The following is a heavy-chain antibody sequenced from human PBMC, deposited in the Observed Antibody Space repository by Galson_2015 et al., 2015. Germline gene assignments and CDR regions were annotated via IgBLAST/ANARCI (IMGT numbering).Heavy chain of an antibody. CDR3: TIRVGWGLSGQQSDGFDI. J-gene: IGHJ3*02. CDR1: GYIFGSYW. D-gene: IGHD7-27*01. V-gene: IGHV5-51*03. CDR2: IYPGDSDS. Sequence: QYGAEVQKRGETLQISCKASGYIFGSYWIGWERQMHGKGLEWMGIIYPGDSDSRYSPSFPGQVTISFHNSITTSYLQWNILRASDTAIYYCTIRVGWGLSGQQSDGFDIWVQGTRVTVSS.